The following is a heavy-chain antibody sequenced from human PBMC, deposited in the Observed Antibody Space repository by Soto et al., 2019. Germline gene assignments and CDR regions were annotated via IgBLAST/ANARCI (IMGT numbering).Heavy chain of an antibody. V-gene: IGHV1-8*01. D-gene: IGHD6-6*01. CDR3: ARVYSSSPYYFDY. CDR1: GYTFTSYD. CDR2: MNPNSGNT. J-gene: IGHJ4*02. Sequence: ASVKVSCKASGYTFTSYDINWVRQATGQGLEWMGWMNPNSGNTGYAQKFQGRVTMTRNTSISTAYMELSSLRSEDTAVYYCARVYSSSPYYFDYWGQGTLVTVSS.